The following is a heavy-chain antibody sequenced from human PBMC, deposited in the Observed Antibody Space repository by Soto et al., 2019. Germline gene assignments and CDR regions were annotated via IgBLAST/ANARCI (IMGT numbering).Heavy chain of an antibody. CDR2: INAGNGNT. CDR1: GYTFTSYA. V-gene: IGHV1-3*01. D-gene: IGHD5-18*01. J-gene: IGHJ4*01. CDR3: ARNSGYSYAEVYYFDY. Sequence: ASVKVSCKASGYTFTSYAMHWVRQAPGQRLEWMGWINAGNGNTKYSQKFQGRVTITRDTSASTAYMELSSLRSEDTAVYYCARNSGYSYAEVYYFDYWGHGTLVTVSS.